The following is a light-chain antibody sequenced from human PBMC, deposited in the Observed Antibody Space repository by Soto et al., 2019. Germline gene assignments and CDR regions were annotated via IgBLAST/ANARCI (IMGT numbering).Light chain of an antibody. CDR3: QQRSDWPLT. Sequence: IVLTQSPVTLSLSPGEGATLSCRASQSVTGTNLAWYQQRAGQAPRLLIYDAVRRATGIPDRFSGSGSGTDFTLTISRLEPEDFAVYYCQQRSDWPLTFGQGTRLEIK. J-gene: IGKJ5*01. CDR1: QSVTGTN. CDR2: DAV. V-gene: IGKV3D-20*02.